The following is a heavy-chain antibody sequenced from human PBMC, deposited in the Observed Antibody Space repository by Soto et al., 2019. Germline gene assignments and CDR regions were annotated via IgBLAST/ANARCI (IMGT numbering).Heavy chain of an antibody. J-gene: IGHJ4*02. CDR1: GFTFSSYA. CDR3: AKGCYYDSSGYYVRRYFDY. V-gene: IGHV3-23*01. CDR2: ITAGGGST. D-gene: IGHD3-22*01. Sequence: AGGSLRLSCAASGFTFSSYAMTWVRQAPGKGLEWVSAITAGGGSTYYADSVKGRFTISRDNSKNTLYLQMNSLRAEDTAVYYCAKGCYYDSSGYYVRRYFDYWGQGTLVTVSS.